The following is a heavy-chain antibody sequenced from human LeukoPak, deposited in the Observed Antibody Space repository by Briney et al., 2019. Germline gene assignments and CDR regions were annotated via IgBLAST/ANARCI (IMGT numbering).Heavy chain of an antibody. CDR3: ARGIRDGYSRVYYYYMDV. V-gene: IGHV4-34*01. D-gene: IGHD5-12*01. Sequence: PSETLSLTCAVYGGSFSGYYWSWIRQPPGKGLEWIGEINHSGSTNYNPSLKSRVTISVDTSKNQFSLKLSSVTAADTAVYYCARGIRDGYSRVYYYYMDVWGKGTTVTVSS. CDR1: GGSFSGYY. CDR2: INHSGST. J-gene: IGHJ6*03.